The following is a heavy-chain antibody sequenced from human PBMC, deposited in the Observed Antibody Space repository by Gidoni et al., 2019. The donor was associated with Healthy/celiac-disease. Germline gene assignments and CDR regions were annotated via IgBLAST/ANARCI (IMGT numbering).Heavy chain of an antibody. D-gene: IGHD3-9*01. CDR1: GFTFSSYA. Sequence: EVQLLESGGGLVQPGGSLRLSCAASGFTFSSYAMRWVRQAPGKGLEWVSAISGSGGSTYYADSVKGRFTISRDNSKNTLYLQMNSLRAEDTAVYYCAKGGTGYYDILTGYYYYYYYGMDVWGQGTTVTVSS. CDR2: ISGSGGST. J-gene: IGHJ6*02. V-gene: IGHV3-23*01. CDR3: AKGGTGYYDILTGYYYYYYYGMDV.